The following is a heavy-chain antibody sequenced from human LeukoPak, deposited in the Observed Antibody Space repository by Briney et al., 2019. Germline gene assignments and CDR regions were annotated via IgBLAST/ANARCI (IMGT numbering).Heavy chain of an antibody. Sequence: VASVKVSCKASGYTFTSYYMHWVRQAPGQGLEWMGIVNPSGGSTSYAQKFQGRVTMTRDTSTSTVYMELSSLRSEDTAVYYCARDHYDSSGYYFWFDPWGQGTLVPVSS. J-gene: IGHJ5*02. CDR1: GYTFTSYY. D-gene: IGHD3-22*01. V-gene: IGHV1-46*01. CDR2: VNPSGGST. CDR3: ARDHYDSSGYYFWFDP.